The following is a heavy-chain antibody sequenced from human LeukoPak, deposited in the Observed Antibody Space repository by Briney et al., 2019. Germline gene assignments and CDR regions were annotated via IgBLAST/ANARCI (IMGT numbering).Heavy chain of an antibody. D-gene: IGHD1-1*01. J-gene: IGHJ6*03. Sequence: GGSLRLSWPASGFTVSTNYMTWVGKLQGKGLEGAPLIYTGNSTYYADSVKGRFTISRDNSKNTLYLQMNSLRAEDTALYYCARDNPTGVGVSMDVWGKGTTVTVSS. CDR3: ARDNPTGVGVSMDV. CDR1: GFTVSTNY. V-gene: IGHV3-53*01. CDR2: IYTGNST.